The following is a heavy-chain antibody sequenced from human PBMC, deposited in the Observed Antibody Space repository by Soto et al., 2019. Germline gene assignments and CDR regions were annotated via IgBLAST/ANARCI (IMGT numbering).Heavy chain of an antibody. CDR3: ARLSTPGIAAAGTFDY. J-gene: IGHJ4*02. Sequence: PWETMSLTCTVSGGSISSYYWSWIRQPPGKGLEWIGYIYYSGSTNYNPSLKSRVTISVDTSKNQFSLKLSSVTAADTAVYYCARLSTPGIAAAGTFDYWGQGTLVTVS. D-gene: IGHD6-13*01. V-gene: IGHV4-59*01. CDR1: GGSISSYY. CDR2: IYYSGST.